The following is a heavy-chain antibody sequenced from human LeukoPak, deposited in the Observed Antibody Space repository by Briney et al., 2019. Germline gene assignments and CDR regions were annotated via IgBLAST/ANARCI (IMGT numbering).Heavy chain of an antibody. V-gene: IGHV7-4-1*02. J-gene: IGHJ4*02. Sequence: ASVKVSCKASGYTFSDWPINWVRQAPGQGLEWMGWIDTNTGNPTYAQGFTGRFVFSLDTSVSTTYLQISSLKAEDTAVYYCARGPPNWGYDYWGQGTLVTVSS. CDR3: ARGPPNWGYDY. CDR1: GYTFSDWP. CDR2: IDTNTGNP. D-gene: IGHD7-27*01.